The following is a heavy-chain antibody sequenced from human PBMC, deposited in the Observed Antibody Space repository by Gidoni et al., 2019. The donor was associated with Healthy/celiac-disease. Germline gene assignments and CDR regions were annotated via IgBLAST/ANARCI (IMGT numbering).Heavy chain of an antibody. J-gene: IGHJ3*02. V-gene: IGHV3-49*05. CDR3: TRVMLYYYDSSGYYRDAFDI. CDR1: GFNFGDFA. D-gene: IGHD3-22*01. CDR2: SRSKTDGGTT. Sequence: EVQLVESGGGLVKPGRSLRLSCTASGFNFGDFALNWSRQAPGKGLEWVGFSRSKTDGGTTEYAASVKGRFTMSRDDSKSIAYLQMDSLKTEDTAVYYCTRVMLYYYDSSGYYRDAFDIWGQGTMVTVSS.